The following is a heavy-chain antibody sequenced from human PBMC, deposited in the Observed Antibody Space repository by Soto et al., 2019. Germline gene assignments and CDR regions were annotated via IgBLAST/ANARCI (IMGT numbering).Heavy chain of an antibody. CDR3: ARDYGDYFFDY. D-gene: IGHD4-17*01. Sequence: QLQLQESGPGLVKPSETLSLTCTVSGGSISSSTYYWGWIRQPPGKGLEWIGNIYYSGSSYYNPSLKSRLTISVDTSKNQFSLKLSSATAADTAVYFCARDYGDYFFDYWGQGTLVTVSS. CDR2: IYYSGSS. CDR1: GGSISSSTYY. J-gene: IGHJ4*02. V-gene: IGHV4-39*01.